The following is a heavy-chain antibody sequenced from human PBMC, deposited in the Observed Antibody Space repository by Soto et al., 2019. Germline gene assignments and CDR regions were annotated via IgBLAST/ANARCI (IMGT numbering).Heavy chain of an antibody. J-gene: IGHJ4*02. CDR3: ARSVAGIGSAYFDY. D-gene: IGHD6-19*01. Sequence: QVQLQESGPGLVKPSQTLSLTCTVSVGSISSGGYYWSWIRQHPGKGLEWIGYIYYSGFTYYNPSLKLRVTISVDTSKNQFSLKLSSVPAADTAVYYCARSVAGIGSAYFDYWGQGTLVTVSS. CDR1: VGSISSGGYY. CDR2: IYYSGFT. V-gene: IGHV4-31*03.